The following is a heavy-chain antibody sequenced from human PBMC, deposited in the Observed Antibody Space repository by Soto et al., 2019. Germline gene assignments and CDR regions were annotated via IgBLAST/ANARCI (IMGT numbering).Heavy chain of an antibody. D-gene: IGHD6-13*01. J-gene: IGHJ5*02. CDR2: ISAYNGNT. CDR1: GYTFTSYG. Sequence: ASVKVSCKASGYTFTSYGISWVRQAPGQGLEWMGWISAYNGNTNYAQKLQGRVTMTTDTSTSTAYMELRSLRSDDTAVYYCARDPGYSSSHNWFDPWDQGTLVTVSS. V-gene: IGHV1-18*01. CDR3: ARDPGYSSSHNWFDP.